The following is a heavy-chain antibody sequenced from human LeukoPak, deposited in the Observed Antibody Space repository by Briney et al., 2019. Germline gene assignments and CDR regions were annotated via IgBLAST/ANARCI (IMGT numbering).Heavy chain of an antibody. CDR2: ISSPGTSI. V-gene: IGHV3-11*01. Sequence: PGGSLRLSCAASGFTFSDYYMSWIRQAPGKGQEWVSYISSPGTSIFYADSVKGRFTVSRDNTKNSLFLQMNSLRVEDTAVYYCARVSPYYYGAGPYYVIYWGQGTLVTVSS. D-gene: IGHD3-10*01. J-gene: IGHJ4*02. CDR1: GFTFSDYY. CDR3: ARVSPYYYGAGPYYVIY.